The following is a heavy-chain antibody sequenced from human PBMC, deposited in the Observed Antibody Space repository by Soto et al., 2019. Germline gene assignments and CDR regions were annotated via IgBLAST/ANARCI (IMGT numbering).Heavy chain of an antibody. Sequence: PSETLSLTCAFYGGSFYDYYWSWIRQAPGKGLEWIGEINHSGTTNYNPSLKSRVSISIDTSKNQFSLRLSSVTAADTAVYYCARGWVGSGWYTGDYWGQGTLVTVSS. J-gene: IGHJ4*02. V-gene: IGHV4-34*01. CDR3: ARGWVGSGWYTGDY. CDR1: GGSFYDYY. CDR2: INHSGTT. D-gene: IGHD6-19*01.